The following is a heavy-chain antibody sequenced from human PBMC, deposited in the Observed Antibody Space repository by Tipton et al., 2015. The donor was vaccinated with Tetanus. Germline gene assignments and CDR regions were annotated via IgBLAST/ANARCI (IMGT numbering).Heavy chain of an antibody. D-gene: IGHD6-19*01. CDR1: GDSVSGYY. V-gene: IGHV4-59*08. Sequence: TLSLTCTVSGDSVSGYYWSWIRQPPGKGLEWIGYVYYTGSTNHNPSLKSRVTISMDRSKSQFSLSLRSVTAADTAVYYCTRLPRQWLAHGDYWGQGALVTVSS. J-gene: IGHJ4*02. CDR2: VYYTGST. CDR3: TRLPRQWLAHGDY.